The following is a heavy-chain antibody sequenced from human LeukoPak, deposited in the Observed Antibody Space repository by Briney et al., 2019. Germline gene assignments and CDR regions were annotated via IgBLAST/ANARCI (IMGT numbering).Heavy chain of an antibody. J-gene: IGHJ4*02. Sequence: SETLSLTCTVSGGSISSSGHYWDWIRQPAGKGLEWIGSISYSGSTYYNPSLKSRVTISRDTSENQFSLKLSSVTAADTAVYYCARRRQPAIDYWGQETLVTVAS. CDR1: GGSISSSGHY. V-gene: IGHV4-39*01. D-gene: IGHD6-13*01. CDR3: ARRRQPAIDY. CDR2: ISYSGST.